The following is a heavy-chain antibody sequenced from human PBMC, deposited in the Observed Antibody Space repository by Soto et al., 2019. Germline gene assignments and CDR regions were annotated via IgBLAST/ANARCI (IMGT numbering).Heavy chain of an antibody. CDR2: INPSGGAT. Sequence: QVQLVQSGAEVKKPGASVKISCKASGYTLTRYYIHWVRQAPGQGLEWMGIINPSGGATTYAQKFQGRVTMTRDMSTSTMYIELSGLRSEDTAVYYCTRRINTCYFVPWGQGTLVTVSS. V-gene: IGHV1-46*01. CDR3: TRRINTCYFVP. J-gene: IGHJ5*02. D-gene: IGHD3-10*01. CDR1: GYTLTRYY.